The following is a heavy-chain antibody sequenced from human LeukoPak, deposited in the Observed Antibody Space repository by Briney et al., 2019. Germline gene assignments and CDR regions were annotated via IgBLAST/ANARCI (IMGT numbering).Heavy chain of an antibody. J-gene: IGHJ4*02. D-gene: IGHD3-16*01. CDR2: ISSSGSTI. Sequence: RTGGSLRLSCAASGFTLSSYEMNWVRQAPGKGLEWVSYISSSGSTIYYADSVKGRFTISRDNAKNSLYLQMNSLRAEDTAVYYCARDLGILTGFDYWGQGTLVTVSS. CDR1: GFTLSSYE. V-gene: IGHV3-48*03. CDR3: ARDLGILTGFDY.